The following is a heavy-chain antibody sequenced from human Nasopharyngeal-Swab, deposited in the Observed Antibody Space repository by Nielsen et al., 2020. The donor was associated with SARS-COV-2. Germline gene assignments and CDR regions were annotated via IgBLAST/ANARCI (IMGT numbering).Heavy chain of an antibody. CDR3: ASPLAPDGYNYGFAFDI. CDR2: IWYDGSNK. J-gene: IGHJ3*02. Sequence: WIRQRPSQGLEGVAVIWYDGSNKYYADSVKGRFTISRDNSKNTLYLQMNSLRAEDTAVYYCASPLAPDGYNYGFAFDIWGQGTMVTVSS. D-gene: IGHD5-24*01. V-gene: IGHV3-33*01.